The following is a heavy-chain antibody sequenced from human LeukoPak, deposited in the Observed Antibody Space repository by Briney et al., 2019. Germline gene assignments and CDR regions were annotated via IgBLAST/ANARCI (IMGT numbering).Heavy chain of an antibody. CDR2: IYPDDSDT. CDR1: ESTFSSYW. CDR3: ARLAYCSNDVCYSNYYYSMDV. J-gene: IGHJ6*03. D-gene: IGHD2-8*01. V-gene: IGHV5-51*01. Sequence: GASLKTSCKGSESTFSSYWIGWVRQLPGKGLVWMGIIYPDDSDTRYSSSFQGQVTISADKSISTAYLQWSSLKASDTAMYYCARLAYCSNDVCYSNYYYSMDVWGKGTTVTVSS.